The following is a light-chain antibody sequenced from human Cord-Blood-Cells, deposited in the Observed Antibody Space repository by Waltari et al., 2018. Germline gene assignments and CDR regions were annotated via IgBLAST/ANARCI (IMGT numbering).Light chain of an antibody. Sequence: DIQMTQSPSSLSASVGDRVTITCQASQDISNYLNWYQQKPGKAPKLLIYDASNLETGVPSRVSGSGSGTDFTFTISSLQPEDTATYYCQQYDNLLTFGGGTKVEIK. CDR2: DAS. CDR3: QQYDNLLT. CDR1: QDISNY. V-gene: IGKV1-33*01. J-gene: IGKJ4*01.